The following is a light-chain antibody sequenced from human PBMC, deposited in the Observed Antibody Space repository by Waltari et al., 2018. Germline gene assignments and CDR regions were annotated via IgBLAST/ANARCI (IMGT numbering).Light chain of an antibody. CDR2: AAS. CDR1: QDISSH. V-gene: IGKV1-9*01. J-gene: IGKJ4*01. CDR3: LQLYSYPLT. Sequence: IQLTQSPSSLSASVGDRVTITCLASQDISSHFAWYQQIPGKAPKLLIYAASTLQSGVPSRFGGSGSGTDFTLTISSLQPEDFATFYCLQLYSYPLTFGGGTKVEIK.